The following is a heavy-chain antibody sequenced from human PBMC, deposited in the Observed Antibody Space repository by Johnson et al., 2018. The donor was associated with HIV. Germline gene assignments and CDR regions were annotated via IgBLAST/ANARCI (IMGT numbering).Heavy chain of an antibody. D-gene: IGHD1-26*01. J-gene: IGHJ3*02. CDR3: AKSRDLVGAGAFDI. CDR2: IYSGGST. Sequence: VQLVESGGGLAKPAWSPRLSCAASQFTVSSNYMSWVRQAPGKGLEWVSVIYSGGSTYYADSVKGRFTISRDNAKNSLYLQMNSLRPEDTSVYYCAKSRDLVGAGAFDIWGQGTMVTVSS. CDR1: QFTVSSNY. V-gene: IGHV3-66*01.